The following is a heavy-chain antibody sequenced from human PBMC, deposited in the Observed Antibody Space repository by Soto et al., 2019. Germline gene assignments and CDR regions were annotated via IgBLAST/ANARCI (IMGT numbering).Heavy chain of an antibody. CDR1: GFPFSSYG. J-gene: IGHJ3*02. Sequence: SLRLSCAASGFPFSSYGMHWVRQAPGKGLEWVAVISYDGSNKYYADSVKGRFTISRDNSKNTLYLQMNSLRAEDTAVYYCAKDRGTMIVVVITTGLCDIWGQGTMVTVSS. V-gene: IGHV3-30*18. CDR3: AKDRGTMIVVVITTGLCDI. D-gene: IGHD3-22*01. CDR2: ISYDGSNK.